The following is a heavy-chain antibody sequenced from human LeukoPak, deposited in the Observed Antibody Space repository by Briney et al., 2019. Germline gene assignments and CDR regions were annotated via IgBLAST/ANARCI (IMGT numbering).Heavy chain of an antibody. Sequence: TSQTLSLTCAISGDSVSSNSAAWNWIRQSPSGGLEWLGRTYYRAKWYNDYARSLKSRIIINADTSKNQFSLQLNSVTPEDTAVYYCARSVGDIDIWGQGTMVTVSS. CDR2: TYYRAKWYN. J-gene: IGHJ3*02. D-gene: IGHD1-26*01. CDR3: ARSVGDIDI. CDR1: GDSVSSNSAA. V-gene: IGHV6-1*01.